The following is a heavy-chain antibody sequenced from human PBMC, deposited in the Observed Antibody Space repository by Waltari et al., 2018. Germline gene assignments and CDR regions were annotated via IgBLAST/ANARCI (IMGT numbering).Heavy chain of an antibody. CDR3: ARESGRGFWSGYYTPFYMDV. Sequence: QVQLQQWGAGLLKPSETLSLTCAVYGGSFSGYYWSWIRQPPGKGLEWIGEINHIGSTNYTPSLKGRVTISVDTSKNQFSLKLSSVTAADTAVYYCARESGRGFWSGYYTPFYMDVWGKGTTVTVSS. J-gene: IGHJ6*03. D-gene: IGHD3-3*01. V-gene: IGHV4-34*01. CDR2: INHIGST. CDR1: GGSFSGYY.